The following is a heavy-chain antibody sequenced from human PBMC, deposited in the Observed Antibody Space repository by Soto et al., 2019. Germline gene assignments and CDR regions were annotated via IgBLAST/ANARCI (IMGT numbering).Heavy chain of an antibody. J-gene: IGHJ4*02. D-gene: IGHD5-12*01. Sequence: QVQLVQSGAEVKKPGSSVKVSCKASGGTFSSYTISWVRQAPGQGLEWMGRIIPILGIANYAQKFQGRVTITADKSTSTAYMELSSLRSEDTAVYYCARNGEYSGYDWSFWGQRNLVTVSS. CDR2: IIPILGIA. V-gene: IGHV1-69*02. CDR3: ARNGEYSGYDWSF. CDR1: GGTFSSYT.